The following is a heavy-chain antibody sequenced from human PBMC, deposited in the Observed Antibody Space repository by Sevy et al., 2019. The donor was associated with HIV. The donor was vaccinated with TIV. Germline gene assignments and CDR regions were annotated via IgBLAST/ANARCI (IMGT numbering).Heavy chain of an antibody. CDR1: GYSFTSYW. D-gene: IGHD3-10*01. J-gene: IGHJ3*02. CDR2: IYPGDSDT. CDR3: ARQGYYYGSGSYYNRGALDAFDI. V-gene: IGHV5-51*01. Sequence: GESLKISCKGSGYSFTSYWIGWVRQMPGKGLEWMGMIYPGDSDTRYSPSFQGQVTISADKSISTAYLQWSSLKASDTAMYYCARQGYYYGSGSYYNRGALDAFDIWGQGTMVTVSS.